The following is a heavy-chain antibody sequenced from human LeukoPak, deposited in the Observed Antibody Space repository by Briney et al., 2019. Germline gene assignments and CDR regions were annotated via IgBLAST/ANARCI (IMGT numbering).Heavy chain of an antibody. CDR1: VGSISSYY. J-gene: IGHJ4*02. V-gene: IGHV4-4*07. CDR3: ARGSSSGWSRENYLDY. Sequence: PSETLSLTCTVSVGSISSYYWSWIRQPAGKGLEWIGRIYTGGNTNYNPSLKSRVTLSVDKSKNQFSLKMSSVTAADTAVYFCARGSSSGWSRENYLDYWGQGTLVTVSS. D-gene: IGHD6-19*01. CDR2: IYTGGNT.